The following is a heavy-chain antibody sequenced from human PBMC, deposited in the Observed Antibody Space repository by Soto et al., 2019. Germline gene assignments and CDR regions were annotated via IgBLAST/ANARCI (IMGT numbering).Heavy chain of an antibody. CDR1: GYTFTSYD. Sequence: ASVKVSCKASGYTFTSYDINWVRQATGQGLEWMGWMNPNSGNTGYAQKFQGRVTMTRNTSISTAYMELSSLRSEDTAVYYCARRPCSTSCYTAYSSSWYDWFDPWGQGTLVTVSS. CDR3: ARRPCSTSCYTAYSSSWYDWFDP. V-gene: IGHV1-8*01. J-gene: IGHJ5*02. CDR2: MNPNSGNT. D-gene: IGHD2-2*02.